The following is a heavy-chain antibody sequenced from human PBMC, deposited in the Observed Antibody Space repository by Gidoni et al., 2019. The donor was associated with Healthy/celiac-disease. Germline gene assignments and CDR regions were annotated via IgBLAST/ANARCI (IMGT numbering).Heavy chain of an antibody. CDR1: GFTFSSYS. J-gene: IGHJ6*02. CDR3: AREYSSSSGDYYYGMDV. CDR2: ISSSSSYI. V-gene: IGHV3-21*01. D-gene: IGHD6-6*01. Sequence: EVQLVESGGGLVKPGGSLSLSCAASGFTFSSYSMNWVRQAPGKGLEWVSSISSSSSYIYYADSVKGRFTISRDNAKNSLYLQMNSLRAEDTAVYYCAREYSSSSGDYYYGMDVWGQGTTVTVSS.